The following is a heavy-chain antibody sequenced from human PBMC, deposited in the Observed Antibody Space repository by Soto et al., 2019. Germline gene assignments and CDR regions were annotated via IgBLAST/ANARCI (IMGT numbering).Heavy chain of an antibody. CDR3: ARRDSHGFFRYFDN. Sequence: QVQLVQSGAEVKRPGSSVKVSCKASGGTFSSYPISWVRQAPGQGLGWMGGTNGNLGTGNYAQKFRGRLTITADKSTTTTYTELSSLTSEDTAVYYCARRDSHGFFRYFDNWGQGTLVTVSS. D-gene: IGHD3-10*01. CDR2: TNGNLGTG. CDR1: GGTFSSYP. J-gene: IGHJ4*02. V-gene: IGHV1-69*06.